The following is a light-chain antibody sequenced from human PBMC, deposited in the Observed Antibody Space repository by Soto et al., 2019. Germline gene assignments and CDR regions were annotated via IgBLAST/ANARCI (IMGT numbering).Light chain of an antibody. Sequence: EIVLTQSPATLSLSPGERATLTCRASQSVSSYLAWYQQKPGQAPRLLIYEASNRATGIPARFSGSGSGTDFTLTISSLEPEHFAVYYCQQRSNWLSFGGGTKVEIK. CDR1: QSVSSY. V-gene: IGKV3-11*01. CDR2: EAS. CDR3: QQRSNWLS. J-gene: IGKJ4*01.